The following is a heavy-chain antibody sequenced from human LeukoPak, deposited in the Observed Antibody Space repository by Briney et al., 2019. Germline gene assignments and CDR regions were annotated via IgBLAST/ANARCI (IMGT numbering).Heavy chain of an antibody. V-gene: IGHV4-30-2*01. D-gene: IGHD3-22*01. CDR1: GGSTSSGGYS. J-gene: IGHJ4*02. Sequence: SETLSLTCAVSGGSTSSGGYSWSWIRQPPGKGLEWIGYIYHSGSTYYNPSLKSRVTISVDRSKNQFSLKLSSVTAADTVVYYCARGGYDSSSPFDYWGQGTLVTVSS. CDR3: ARGGYDSSSPFDY. CDR2: IYHSGST.